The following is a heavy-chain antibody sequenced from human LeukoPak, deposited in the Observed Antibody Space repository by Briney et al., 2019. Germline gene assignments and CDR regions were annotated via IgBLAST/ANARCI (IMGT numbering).Heavy chain of an antibody. CDR3: ARARSSGWPDY. Sequence: KPSETLSLTCTVSGGSISSYHWSWIRQPPGKGLEWIGYIYYSGSTNYNPSLKSRVTISVDTSKNQFSLKLSSVTAADTAVYYCARARSSGWPDYWGQGTLVTVSS. V-gene: IGHV4-59*01. J-gene: IGHJ4*02. D-gene: IGHD6-19*01. CDR1: GGSISSYH. CDR2: IYYSGST.